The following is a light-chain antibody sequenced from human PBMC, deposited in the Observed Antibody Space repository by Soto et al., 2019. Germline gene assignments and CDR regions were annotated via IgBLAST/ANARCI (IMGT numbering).Light chain of an antibody. Sequence: DIVMTQSPLSLPVTPGEPASISCRSSQSLLHGNGYHYLDWYLQKPGQSTQLLIYLGSNRDSGVPDRVSGSGSGTDVTLKISRVEAEDVGAYYGMQALQTPLTFGGGTKVDIK. CDR2: LGS. CDR3: MQALQTPLT. J-gene: IGKJ4*01. CDR1: QSLLHGNGYHY. V-gene: IGKV2-28*01.